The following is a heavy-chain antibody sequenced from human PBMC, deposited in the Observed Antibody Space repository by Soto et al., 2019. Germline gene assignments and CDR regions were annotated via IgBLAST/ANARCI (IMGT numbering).Heavy chain of an antibody. Sequence: SETLSLTCTVSGGSISSGDYYWSWIRQPPGKGLEWIGYIYYSGSTYYNPSLKSRVTISVDTSKNQFSLKLSSVTAADTAVYYCARDGYCSGGSCYSAPVNCWGQGTLVTVSS. CDR3: ARDGYCSGGSCYSAPVNC. CDR1: GGSISSGDYY. J-gene: IGHJ4*02. D-gene: IGHD2-15*01. V-gene: IGHV4-30-4*01. CDR2: IYYSGST.